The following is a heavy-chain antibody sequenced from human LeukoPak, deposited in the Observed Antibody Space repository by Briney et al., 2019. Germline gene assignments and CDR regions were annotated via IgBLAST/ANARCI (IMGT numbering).Heavy chain of an antibody. CDR2: IRYDGSNK. Sequence: GGSLRLSCAASGFTFSSYGMHWVRQAPGKGLEWVAFIRYDGSNKYYADSVKGRFTISRDNSKNTLYLQMNSLRAEDTAVYYCARDLDSGWYYFDYWGQGTLVTVSS. V-gene: IGHV3-30*02. J-gene: IGHJ4*02. CDR3: ARDLDSGWYYFDY. D-gene: IGHD6-19*01. CDR1: GFTFSSYG.